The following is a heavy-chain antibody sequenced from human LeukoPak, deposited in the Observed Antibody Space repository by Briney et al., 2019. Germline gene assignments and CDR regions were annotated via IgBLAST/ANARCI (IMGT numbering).Heavy chain of an antibody. CDR3: ARDHLGVSNWFDP. D-gene: IGHD3-16*01. CDR2: INHSGST. V-gene: IGHV4-34*01. CDR1: GGSFSGYY. J-gene: IGHJ5*02. Sequence: SETLSLTCAVYGGSFSGYYWSWIRQPPGKGLEWIGEINHSGSTNHNPSLKSRVTISVDTSKNQFSLKLSSVTAADTAVYYCARDHLGVSNWFDPWGQGTLVTVSS.